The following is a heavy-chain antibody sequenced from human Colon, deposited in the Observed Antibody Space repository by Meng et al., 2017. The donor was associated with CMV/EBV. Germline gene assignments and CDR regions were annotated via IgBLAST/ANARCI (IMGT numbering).Heavy chain of an antibody. Sequence: LSCAASRFTFSSYYMTLIRQAPGRGLEWISHISGSGGTIYYADSVKGRFTISRDDAKSSLYLQMNSLRAEDTAVYYCARTVRGVNDYWGQGTLVTVSS. CDR1: RFTFSSYY. D-gene: IGHD3-10*01. CDR2: ISGSGGTI. V-gene: IGHV3-11*01. CDR3: ARTVRGVNDY. J-gene: IGHJ4*02.